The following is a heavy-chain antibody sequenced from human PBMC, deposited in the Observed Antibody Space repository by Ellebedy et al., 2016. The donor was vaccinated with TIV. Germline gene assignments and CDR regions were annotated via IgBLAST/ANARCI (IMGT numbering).Heavy chain of an antibody. J-gene: IGHJ3*02. CDR3: ARGLSRPGFNDAFDI. Sequence: SETLSLTCAVSGGSITRSNWWSWVRQPPGKGLEWIGEIYHSGDTNYSPSLKSRVIISVDKSKNQFYLQLTPVTAADTAMYYCARGLSRPGFNDAFDIWGQGTMVTVSS. V-gene: IGHV4-4*02. CDR2: IYHSGDT. D-gene: IGHD2-2*01. CDR1: GGSITRSNW.